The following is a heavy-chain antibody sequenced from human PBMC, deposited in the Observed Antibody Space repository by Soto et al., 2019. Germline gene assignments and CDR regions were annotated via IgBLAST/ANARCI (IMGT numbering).Heavy chain of an antibody. CDR1: GYTFTSYG. V-gene: IGHV1-18*01. Sequence: QVQLVQSGAEVKKPGASVKVSCKASGYTFTSYGISWVRQAPGQGLEWMGWISAYNGNTNYEQKLRGRVTMTTDTSTSTAYMELRSLRSDDTAVYYCARGRSGGNWLVSSERGGAQNFDYWGQGTLVTVSS. CDR2: ISAYNGNT. CDR3: ARGRSGGNWLVSSERGGAQNFDY. D-gene: IGHD2-21*01. J-gene: IGHJ4*02.